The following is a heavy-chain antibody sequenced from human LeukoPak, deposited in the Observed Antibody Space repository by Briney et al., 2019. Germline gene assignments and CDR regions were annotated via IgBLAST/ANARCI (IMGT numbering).Heavy chain of an antibody. D-gene: IGHD6-13*01. J-gene: IGHJ4*02. V-gene: IGHV3-30*01. Sequence: PGGSLRLSCAASGFTFSSYAMHWVRQAPGKGLEWVAVISYDGSNKYYADSVKGRFTISRDNSKNTLYLQMNSLRAEDTAVYYCAREEVPSSFPSWGFDYWGQGTLVTVSS. CDR1: GFTFSSYA. CDR3: AREEVPSSFPSWGFDY. CDR2: ISYDGSNK.